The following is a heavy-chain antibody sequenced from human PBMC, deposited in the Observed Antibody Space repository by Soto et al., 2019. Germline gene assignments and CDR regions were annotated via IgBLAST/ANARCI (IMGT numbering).Heavy chain of an antibody. CDR3: AKSLYDFGANVFDV. V-gene: IGHV3-23*01. Sequence: GGSLRLSCAGSGFSFSDYAMSWVRQTPGQGLQWVSAVSAGGISTYYAGSVKGRFTISRDKSTNTLYLQMNSLRGEDTAIYYCAKSLYDFGANVFDVWGQGTMVTVSS. CDR1: GFSFSDYA. J-gene: IGHJ3*01. D-gene: IGHD3-16*01. CDR2: VSAGGIST.